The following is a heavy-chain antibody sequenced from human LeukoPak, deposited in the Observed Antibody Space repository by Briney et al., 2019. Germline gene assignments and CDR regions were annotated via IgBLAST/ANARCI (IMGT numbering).Heavy chain of an antibody. Sequence: SGGSLRLSCAASGFTFSNYAMSWVRQAPGKGLEWVSAISGSDGSTNYADSVKGRFTISRDNSKNTLYLQMNSLRAEDTAVYYCARRRTTVTTSLDYWGQGTLVTVSS. V-gene: IGHV3-23*01. CDR3: ARRRTTVTTSLDY. CDR1: GFTFSNYA. D-gene: IGHD4-17*01. CDR2: ISGSDGST. J-gene: IGHJ4*02.